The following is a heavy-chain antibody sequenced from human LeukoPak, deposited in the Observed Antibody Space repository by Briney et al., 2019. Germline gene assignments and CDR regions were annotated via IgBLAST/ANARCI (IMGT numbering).Heavy chain of an antibody. CDR2: INHSGST. V-gene: IGHV4-34*01. Sequence: SETLSLTCAVYGGSFSGYYWSWIRQPPGKGLEWMGEINHSGSTNYNPSLKSRVTISVDTSKNQFSLKLSSVTAADTAVYYCASSIRDCSSTSCYLSGWGQGTLVTVSS. CDR3: ASSIRDCSSTSCYLSG. J-gene: IGHJ4*02. CDR1: GGSFSGYY. D-gene: IGHD2-2*01.